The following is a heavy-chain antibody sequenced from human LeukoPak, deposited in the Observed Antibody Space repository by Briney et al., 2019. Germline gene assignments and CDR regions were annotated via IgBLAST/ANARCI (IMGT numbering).Heavy chain of an antibody. CDR2: ISNSGGST. D-gene: IGHD1-1*01. CDR1: GFTLNIVT. Sequence: GGTLCLSCAASGFTLNIVTMCGGRRPPRGREGWGLGISNSGGSTFYTHSVKGRFTISRDNSKNTLSLHKNSVTAGDTALYYCAKGLERESRLDFWGQGTVVTVSS. J-gene: IGHJ4*02. CDR3: AKGLERESRLDF. V-gene: IGHV3-23*01.